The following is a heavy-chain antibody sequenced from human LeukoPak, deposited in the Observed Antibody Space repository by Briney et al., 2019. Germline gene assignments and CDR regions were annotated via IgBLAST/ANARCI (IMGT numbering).Heavy chain of an antibody. CDR3: ARRAGSYYDDAFDI. V-gene: IGHV4-4*09. Sequence: SETLSLTCTVSGGSISSYYWSWIRQPPGKGLEWIGYIYTSGSTNYNPSLKSRVTISVDTSKNQFSLKLSSVTAADTAVYYCARRAGSYYDDAFDIWGQGTMVTVSS. CDR1: GGSISSYY. D-gene: IGHD1-26*01. CDR2: IYTSGST. J-gene: IGHJ3*02.